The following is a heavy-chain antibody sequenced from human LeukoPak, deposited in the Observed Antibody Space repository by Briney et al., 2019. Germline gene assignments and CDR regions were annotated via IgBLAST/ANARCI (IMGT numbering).Heavy chain of an antibody. J-gene: IGHJ6*02. CDR1: GGSISSYY. CDR2: IYYSGST. D-gene: IGHD3-3*01. V-gene: IGHV4-59*01. CDR3: ARGVYYDFWSGYPYYYYGMDV. Sequence: PSETQSLTCTVSGGSISSYYWSGIRQPPGKGLEWIGYIYYSGSTNYNPSLKSRVTISVDTSKNQFSLKLSSVTAADTAVYYCARGVYYDFWSGYPYYYYGMDVWGQGTTVTVSS.